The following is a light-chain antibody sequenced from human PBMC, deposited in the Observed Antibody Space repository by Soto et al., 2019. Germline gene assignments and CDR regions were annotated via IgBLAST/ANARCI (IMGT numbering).Light chain of an antibody. CDR2: GAS. J-gene: IGKJ4*01. CDR3: QQYDSSPLT. Sequence: EIVLTQSPGTLSLSPGERATLSCRASQSVSSNFLAWYQQKPGQAPRLLIYGASSRATGIPDRFSGSGPGTDFPLTISRLEHEDFAVYYCQQYDSSPLTFGGGTKVEIK. V-gene: IGKV3-20*01. CDR1: QSVSSNF.